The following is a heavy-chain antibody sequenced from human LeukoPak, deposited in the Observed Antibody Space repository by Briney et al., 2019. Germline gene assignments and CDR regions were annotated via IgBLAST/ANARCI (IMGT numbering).Heavy chain of an antibody. CDR1: GFTFSDYY. V-gene: IGHV3-7*01. CDR2: IKQDGSEK. Sequence: GGSLRLSCAASGFTFSDYYMSWVRQAPGKGLEWVANIKQDGSEKYYVDSVKGRFTISRDNAKNSLYLQMNSLRAEDTAVYYCARERGYCSSTSCYLPRGFDYWGQGTLVTVSS. D-gene: IGHD2-2*01. J-gene: IGHJ4*02. CDR3: ARERGYCSSTSCYLPRGFDY.